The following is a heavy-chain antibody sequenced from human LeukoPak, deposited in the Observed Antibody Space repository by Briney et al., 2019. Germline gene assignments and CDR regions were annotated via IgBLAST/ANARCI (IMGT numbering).Heavy chain of an antibody. J-gene: IGHJ4*02. CDR2: IYYTGNT. D-gene: IGHD6-19*01. CDR3: ARFRGWLGPFDY. Sequence: PSETLSLTCSVSGDSITGYYWGWIRQPPGKGLEWIGNIYYTGNTYYNSSLKSRVTISLDTSKNQFSLKLSSVTAADTAVYYCARFRGWLGPFDYWGQGTLVTVSS. CDR1: GDSITGYY. V-gene: IGHV4-38-2*02.